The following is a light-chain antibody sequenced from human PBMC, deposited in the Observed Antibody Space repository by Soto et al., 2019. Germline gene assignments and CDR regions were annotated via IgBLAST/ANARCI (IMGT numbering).Light chain of an antibody. J-gene: IGLJ2*01. V-gene: IGLV2-14*01. CDR1: SNDIGIYNY. Sequence: QSVLTQPASVSGSPGQSISISCTGTSNDIGIYNYVSWYQQYPGKAPKLMIYEVNNRLSGVSNRFSGSKSGNTASLTISGLQAEDEAYYYCSSYTGTSTVFGGGTQLTVL. CDR2: EVN. CDR3: SSYTGTSTV.